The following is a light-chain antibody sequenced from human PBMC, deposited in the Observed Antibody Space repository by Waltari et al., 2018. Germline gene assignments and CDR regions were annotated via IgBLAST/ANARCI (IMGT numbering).Light chain of an antibody. Sequence: QSALTHPRAVSGSPGQSVTITCTGTSIEVGFYNYVSWYQQHPGKAPKLMIYDVTKRPSGVPDRFSGSKSGNTASLNISGLQAEDEADYYCYSYAGSYTSVFGGGTKVTVL. J-gene: IGLJ2*01. V-gene: IGLV2-11*01. CDR3: YSYAGSYTSV. CDR2: DVT. CDR1: SIEVGFYNY.